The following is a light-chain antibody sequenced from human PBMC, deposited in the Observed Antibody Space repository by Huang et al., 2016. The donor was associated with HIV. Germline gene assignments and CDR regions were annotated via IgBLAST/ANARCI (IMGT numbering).Light chain of an antibody. Sequence: EIVMTQSPATLSVSPGERATLSCRASQSVGSNLAWYQQKPGQAPRLLIYGASTRATGITARFSGSGSGTEFTLTISSLQSEDFAVYYCQQYNNWPPGSYTFGQGTKLEIK. J-gene: IGKJ2*01. CDR1: QSVGSN. V-gene: IGKV3-15*01. CDR2: GAS. CDR3: QQYNNWPPGSYT.